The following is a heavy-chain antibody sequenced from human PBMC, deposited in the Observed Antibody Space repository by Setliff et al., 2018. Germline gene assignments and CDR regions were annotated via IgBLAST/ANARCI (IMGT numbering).Heavy chain of an antibody. D-gene: IGHD1-26*01. J-gene: IGHJ4*02. CDR3: AGDPPRSDWRLDS. CDR1: GFTFSNHW. V-gene: IGHV3-74*01. Sequence: GSLRLSCATSGFTFSNHWMHWLRQAPGEGLVWVSRIRNDGSATKYADFVKGRFTISRDNSKNILYLQMNSLRADDTAVYYCAGDPPRSDWRLDSWGQGTLVTVSS. CDR2: IRNDGSAT.